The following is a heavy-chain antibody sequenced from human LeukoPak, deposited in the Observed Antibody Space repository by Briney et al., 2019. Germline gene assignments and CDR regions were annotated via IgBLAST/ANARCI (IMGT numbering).Heavy chain of an antibody. CDR3: ARGGDYYDSSGNYLDFDY. CDR1: GFTFSTYA. D-gene: IGHD3-22*01. Sequence: GGSLRLSCAASGFTFSTYAIHWVRQAPGKGLEWVAVISYDGSHQYYADSVKGRFTISRDNSKNTLYLQMKSLKTEDTAVYYGARGGDYYDSSGNYLDFDYWGQGTLVTVSS. V-gene: IGHV3-30*04. CDR2: ISYDGSHQ. J-gene: IGHJ4*02.